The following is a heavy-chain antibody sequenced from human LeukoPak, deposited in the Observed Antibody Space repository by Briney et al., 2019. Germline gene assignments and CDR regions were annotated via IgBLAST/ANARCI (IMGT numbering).Heavy chain of an antibody. Sequence: ASVKVSCKASGYTFTGYYMHWVRQAPGQGLEWMGWINPNSGGTNYAQKFQGRVTMTRDTSISTAYMELSRLRSDDTAVYYCARSMSYSSNWPFDYWGQGTLVTVSS. CDR1: GYTFTGYY. D-gene: IGHD6-13*01. CDR2: INPNSGGT. V-gene: IGHV1-2*02. CDR3: ARSMSYSSNWPFDY. J-gene: IGHJ4*02.